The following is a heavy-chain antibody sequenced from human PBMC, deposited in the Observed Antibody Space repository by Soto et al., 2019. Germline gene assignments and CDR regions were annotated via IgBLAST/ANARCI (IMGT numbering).Heavy chain of an antibody. CDR1: GCSFSDYA. Sequence: SLRRSCTICGCSFSDYAISLSLEAPVKGQDVVGVIRSKFYGVSTDYTASVKGRFAISRDDSKNTANLQMINVTTEDTAVYFCAQYTYTRRYSLFGMDVWRHGTTVTVSS. CDR3: AQYTYTRRYSLFGMDV. J-gene: IGHJ6*02. D-gene: IGHD2-15*01. CDR2: IRSKFYGVST. V-gene: IGHV3-49*01.